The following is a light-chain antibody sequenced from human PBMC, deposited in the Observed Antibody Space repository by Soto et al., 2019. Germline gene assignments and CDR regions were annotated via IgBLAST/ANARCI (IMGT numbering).Light chain of an antibody. J-gene: IGKJ1*01. Sequence: EIVLTQSPGALSLSLGERATLSCRASQSVKSSYLAWYRQKPGQTPRLLIYDASTRATGIPDRFSGSGSGTDFTLTISGLELEDFAVYSCQQYASSPQTFDQGTKVEF. CDR1: QSVKSSY. CDR3: QQYASSPQT. V-gene: IGKV3-20*01. CDR2: DAS.